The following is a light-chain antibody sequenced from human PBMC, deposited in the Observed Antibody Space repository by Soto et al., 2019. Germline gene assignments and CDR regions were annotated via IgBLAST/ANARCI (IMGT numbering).Light chain of an antibody. CDR2: DVS. Sequence: QSALTQPASVSGSPGQSITISCTGTSSDIGGYNFVSWYQHLPGKAPKLMIYDVSNRPSGVSNRFSGSKSGSTASLTISGLQAEDEAHYYCSSYTTSSTHGVFGGGTKLTVL. CDR1: SSDIGGYNF. V-gene: IGLV2-14*03. CDR3: SSYTTSSTHGV. J-gene: IGLJ2*01.